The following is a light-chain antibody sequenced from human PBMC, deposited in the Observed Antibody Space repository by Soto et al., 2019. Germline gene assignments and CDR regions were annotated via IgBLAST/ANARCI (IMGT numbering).Light chain of an antibody. V-gene: IGKV3-11*01. J-gene: IGKJ2*01. CDR2: DAS. CDR1: QSVSTN. Sequence: EIVLTQSPATLSLSPGERATLSCRASQSVSTNLAWYNQKRGQAPRLLIFDASNRATGIPARFSGSGSGTDFALTISSLEPEDFAVYYCQQRSNWPMYTFGQGTKLEIK. CDR3: QQRSNWPMYT.